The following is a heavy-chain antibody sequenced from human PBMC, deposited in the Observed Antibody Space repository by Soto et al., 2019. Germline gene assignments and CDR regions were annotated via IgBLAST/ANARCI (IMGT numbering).Heavy chain of an antibody. CDR3: ARLSVERHRPGQSLDS. CDR1: GFNFRNYA. CDR2: ISGGAGTT. V-gene: IGHV3-23*01. D-gene: IGHD3-16*02. J-gene: IGHJ4*02. Sequence: EVQLLESGGGLEQPGGSLRLSCTASGFNFRNYAMIWVRQAPGKGLEWVSGISGGAGTTNYADSVQGRFTISRDNSKNTLYLQMNSLRAEDTAIYHCARLSVERHRPGQSLDSWGQVTLVTVSS.